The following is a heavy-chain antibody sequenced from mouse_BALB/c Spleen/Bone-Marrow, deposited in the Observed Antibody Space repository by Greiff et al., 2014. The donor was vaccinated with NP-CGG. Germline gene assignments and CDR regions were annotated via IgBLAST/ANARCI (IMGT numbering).Heavy chain of an antibody. CDR2: ISSGSSTI. CDR3: TRKGALITHYYAMDY. CDR1: GFTFSSFG. Sequence: VQLKESGGGLVQPGGSRKLSCAASGFTFSSFGMHWVRQAPEKGLEWVAYISSGSSTIYYADTVKGRFTISRDNLKNTLFLQMTSLRSEDTAMYYCTRKGALITHYYAMDYWGQGTSVTVSS. V-gene: IGHV5-17*02. D-gene: IGHD2-4*01. J-gene: IGHJ4*01.